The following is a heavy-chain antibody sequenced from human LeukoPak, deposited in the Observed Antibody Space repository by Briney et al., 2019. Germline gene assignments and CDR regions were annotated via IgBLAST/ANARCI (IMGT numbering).Heavy chain of an antibody. CDR3: AKDPSGYYFDY. D-gene: IGHD3-10*01. Sequence: GGSLRVSCAASGFTFSSDAMSWVRQSPGKRLYWVSSISGSGDSTYYADSVKGRFTISRDNSKNTLYLQMNSLRAEDTAVYYCAKDPSGYYFDYWGQGTLVTVSS. CDR2: ISGSGDST. V-gene: IGHV3-23*01. CDR1: GFTFSSDA. J-gene: IGHJ4*02.